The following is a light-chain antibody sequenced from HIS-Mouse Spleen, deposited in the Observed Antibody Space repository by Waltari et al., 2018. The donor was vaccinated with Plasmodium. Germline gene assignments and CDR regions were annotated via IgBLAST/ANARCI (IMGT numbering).Light chain of an antibody. CDR3: QQYNNWSFT. J-gene: IGKJ3*01. CDR1: QSVSSN. CDR2: GAS. V-gene: IGKV3-15*01. Sequence: EIVMTQSPATLSVSQGERATLSCRASQSVSSNLAWYQQKPGQAPRLLIYGASTRATGIPARFIGSGSGTEFTLTISSLQSEDFAVYYCQQYNNWSFTFGPGTKVDIK.